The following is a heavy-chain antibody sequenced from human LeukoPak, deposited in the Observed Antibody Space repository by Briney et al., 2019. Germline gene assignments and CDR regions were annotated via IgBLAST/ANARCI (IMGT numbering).Heavy chain of an antibody. V-gene: IGHV4-59*08. Sequence: SETLSLTCTVSGGSISSYYWSWIRQPPGKGLEWIGYIYYSGSTNYNPSLKSRVTISVDTSKNQFSLKLSSVTAADTAVYYCARKEYYDGLWAFDIWGQGTMVTVSS. CDR1: GGSISSYY. D-gene: IGHD3-22*01. CDR2: IYYSGST. J-gene: IGHJ3*02. CDR3: ARKEYYDGLWAFDI.